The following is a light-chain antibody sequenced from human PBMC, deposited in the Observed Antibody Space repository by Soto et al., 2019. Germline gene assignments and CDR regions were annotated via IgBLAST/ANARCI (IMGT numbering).Light chain of an antibody. CDR3: QQYDNLPYG. Sequence: DIQMTQSPSSLSASVGDRVTITCQARQDISNYLNWYQQKPGKVPKLLIYDASNLEAGVPSRFSGSGSGTDFTFTISSLQPEDIATYYCQQYDNLPYGFGQGTKLEIK. CDR1: QDISNY. V-gene: IGKV1-33*01. CDR2: DAS. J-gene: IGKJ2*03.